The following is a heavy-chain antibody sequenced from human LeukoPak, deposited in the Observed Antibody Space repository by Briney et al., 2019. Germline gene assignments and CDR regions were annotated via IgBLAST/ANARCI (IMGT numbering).Heavy chain of an antibody. CDR1: GYTFTGYY. D-gene: IGHD4-11*01. Sequence: ASVKVSCKASGYTFTGYYMHWVRQAPGQGLEWMGWINPNSGGTNYAQKFQGRVTMTRDTSISTAYMELSRLRSDDTAVYYCARDFHDYRQPDISWFDPWGQGTLVTVSS. CDR2: INPNSGGT. V-gene: IGHV1-2*02. J-gene: IGHJ5*02. CDR3: ARDFHDYRQPDISWFDP.